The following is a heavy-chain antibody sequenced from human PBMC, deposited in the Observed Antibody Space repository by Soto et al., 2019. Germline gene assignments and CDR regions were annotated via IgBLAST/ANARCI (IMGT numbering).Heavy chain of an antibody. CDR1: GGSISSSSYY. CDR3: ARHATIFGVVISVYFAY. J-gene: IGHJ4*02. V-gene: IGHV4-39*01. Sequence: SETLSLTCTVSGGSISSSSYYWGWIRQPPGKGLEWIGSIYYSGSTYYNPSLKSRVTISVDTSKNQFSLKLSSVTAADTAVYYCARHATIFGVVISVYFAYWGQGTLVTVSS. CDR2: IYYSGST. D-gene: IGHD3-3*01.